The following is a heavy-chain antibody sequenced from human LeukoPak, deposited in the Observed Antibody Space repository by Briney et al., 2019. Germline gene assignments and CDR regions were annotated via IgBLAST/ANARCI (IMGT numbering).Heavy chain of an antibody. Sequence: ASVKVSCKASGYTFTGYYMHWVRQAPGQGLEWMGWINPNSGGTNYAQKFQGRVTMTRDTSISTAYMELSRLRSDDTAVYYCARDVPSLYGMDVWGQGTTVTVSS. CDR2: INPNSGGT. CDR3: ARDVPSLYGMDV. V-gene: IGHV1-2*02. J-gene: IGHJ6*02. CDR1: GYTFTGYY.